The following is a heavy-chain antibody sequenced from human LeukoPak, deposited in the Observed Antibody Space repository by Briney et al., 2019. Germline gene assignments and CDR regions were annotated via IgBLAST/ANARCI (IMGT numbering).Heavy chain of an antibody. CDR3: ARSGYCSGGSCLY. Sequence: SVKVSCXASGGTFSSYTISWVRQAPGQGLEWMGRIIPILGIANYAQKFQGRVTITADKSTSTAYMELSSLRSEDTAVYYCARSGYCSGGSCLYWGQGTLVTVSS. V-gene: IGHV1-69*02. CDR2: IIPILGIA. J-gene: IGHJ4*02. CDR1: GGTFSSYT. D-gene: IGHD2-15*01.